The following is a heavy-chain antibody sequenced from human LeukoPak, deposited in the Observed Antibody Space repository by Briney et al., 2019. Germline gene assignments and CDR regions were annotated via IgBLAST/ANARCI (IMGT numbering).Heavy chain of an antibody. CDR1: GFTFSSYW. Sequence: GGSLRLSCAASGFTFSSYWMSWVRQAPGKGLEWVANIKQDGSEKYYVDSVKGRFTISRDNAKNSLYLQMNSLRAEDTAVYYCARATGYIAAAGADYYYYCMDVWGKGTTVTVSS. J-gene: IGHJ6*03. V-gene: IGHV3-7*01. CDR2: IKQDGSEK. D-gene: IGHD6-13*01. CDR3: ARATGYIAAAGADYYYYCMDV.